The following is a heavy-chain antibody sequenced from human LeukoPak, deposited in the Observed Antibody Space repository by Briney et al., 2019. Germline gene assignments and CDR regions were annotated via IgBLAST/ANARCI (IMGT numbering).Heavy chain of an antibody. V-gene: IGHV1-2*02. J-gene: IGHJ4*02. CDR1: GYTFTGYY. D-gene: IGHD1-26*01. CDR2: INPNSGGT. CDR3: ARDQEGATTLDY. Sequence: ASVKVSCKASGYTFTGYYMHWVRQAPGQGLEWMGWINPNSGGTNYAQKFQGRVTTTRDTSISTAYMELSRLRSDDTAVYYCARDQEGATTLDYWGQGTLVTVSS.